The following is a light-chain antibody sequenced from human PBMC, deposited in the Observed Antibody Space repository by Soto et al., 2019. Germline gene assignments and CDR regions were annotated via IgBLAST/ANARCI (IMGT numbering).Light chain of an antibody. CDR1: QGISSY. V-gene: IGKV1-9*01. CDR3: QQYNSYYWT. CDR2: AAS. Sequence: IQLRQSPSSLSASVGDRDTITCRASQGISSYLAWYQQKPGKAPKLLIYAASTLQSGVQSRFSGSGSGTDFTLNISRLQPEHLATYSCQQYNSYYWTSGYGTNV. J-gene: IGKJ1*01.